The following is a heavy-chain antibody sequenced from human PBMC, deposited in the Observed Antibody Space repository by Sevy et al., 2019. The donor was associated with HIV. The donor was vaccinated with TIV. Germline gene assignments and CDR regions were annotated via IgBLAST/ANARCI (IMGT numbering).Heavy chain of an antibody. D-gene: IGHD3-10*01. V-gene: IGHV1-69*13. CDR2: IIPIFGTA. CDR1: GGTFSSYA. Sequence: ASVKVSCKASGGTFSSYAISWVRQAPGQGLEWTGGIIPIFGTANYAQKFQGRVTITADESTSTAYMELSSLRSEDTAVYYCARDSFRYYYGSGSYYDTGGFWFDPWGQGTLVTVSS. CDR3: ARDSFRYYYGSGSYYDTGGFWFDP. J-gene: IGHJ5*02.